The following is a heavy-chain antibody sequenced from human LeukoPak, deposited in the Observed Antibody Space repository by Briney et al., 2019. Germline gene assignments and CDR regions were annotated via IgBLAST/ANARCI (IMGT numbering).Heavy chain of an antibody. CDR1: GGSFSGYY. CDR3: ARGGYGGSSGLDAFDI. J-gene: IGHJ3*02. Sequence: SETLSLTCAVYGGSFSGYYWSWIRQPPGKGLEWIGYIYYSGSTNYNPSLKSRVTISVDTSKNQFSLKLSSVTAADTAVYYCARGGYGGSSGLDAFDIWGQGTMVTVSS. D-gene: IGHD1-26*01. CDR2: IYYSGST. V-gene: IGHV4-59*01.